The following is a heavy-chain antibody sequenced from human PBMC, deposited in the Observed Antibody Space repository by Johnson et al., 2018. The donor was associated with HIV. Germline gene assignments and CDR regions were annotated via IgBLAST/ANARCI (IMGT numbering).Heavy chain of an antibody. J-gene: IGHJ3*02. CDR1: GFTFDDYG. CDR2: ITYDGSHK. V-gene: IGHV3-30*18. Sequence: QVQLVESGGGVVRPVGSLRLSCAASGFTFDDYGMHWVRQAPGKGLEWVALITYDGSHKYYEDPVKGRFTISRDNSKNTVWLQLNCLRAEDTGVYYCAKGEYFDSGGYYHVVMNGFDIWGQGTTVIVSS. D-gene: IGHD3-22*01. CDR3: AKGEYFDSGGYYHVVMNGFDI.